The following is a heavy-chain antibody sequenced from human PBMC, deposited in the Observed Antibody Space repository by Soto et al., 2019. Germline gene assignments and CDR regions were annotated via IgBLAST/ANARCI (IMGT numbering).Heavy chain of an antibody. D-gene: IGHD3-22*01. Sequence: QVQLQQWGAGLLKPSETLSLTCAVYGGSFSGYYWSWIRQPPGKGLEWIGEINHSGSTNYNPSLKSRVTLSVDTSKNQFSLKLSSVTAADTAMYYCARGSIGYYYWGQGTLVTVSS. CDR1: GGSFSGYY. J-gene: IGHJ4*02. V-gene: IGHV4-34*01. CDR3: ARGSIGYYY. CDR2: INHSGST.